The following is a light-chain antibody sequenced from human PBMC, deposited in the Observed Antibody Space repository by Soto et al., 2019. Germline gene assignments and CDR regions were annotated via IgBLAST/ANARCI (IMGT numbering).Light chain of an antibody. J-gene: IGLJ1*01. CDR2: DVS. V-gene: IGLV2-14*01. CDR3: DSYKSDNSYV. CDR1: TSDVGGYHS. Sequence: LTQPASVSGSPGQSITISCTGTTSDVGGYHSVSWYQQHPGKAPKLMIYDVSYRPSGVSDRFSGSKSGNTASLTISGLQSEDEADYYCDSYKSDNSYVFGTGTKVTVL.